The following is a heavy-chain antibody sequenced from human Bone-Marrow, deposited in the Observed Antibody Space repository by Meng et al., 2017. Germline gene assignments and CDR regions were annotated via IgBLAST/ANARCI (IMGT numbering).Heavy chain of an antibody. V-gene: IGHV3-48*03. J-gene: IGHJ4*02. Sequence: GGSLRLSCAASGFTFDDYAMHWVRQAPGKGLEWVSYISSSGDIRFYADSVKGRFTISRDNAKDSLYLQMNSLRAEDTAVYYCARETRQDYFDYWGQGTLVTVSS. CDR2: ISSSGDIR. CDR3: ARETRQDYFDY. CDR1: GFTFDDYA.